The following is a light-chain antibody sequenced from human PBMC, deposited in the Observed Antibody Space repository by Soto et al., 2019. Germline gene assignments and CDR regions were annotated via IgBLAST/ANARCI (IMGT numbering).Light chain of an antibody. Sequence: DIQVTQSPSAMSASVGDRVTITCRASQDISHYLAWFQQKPGKVPKRPIFAVSNLESGVPSRFRGSGSGTEFTLTITSLQPEDFATYYCLQHNSYPWTFGQGTKVEIK. CDR2: AVS. J-gene: IGKJ1*01. CDR1: QDISHY. V-gene: IGKV1-17*03. CDR3: LQHNSYPWT.